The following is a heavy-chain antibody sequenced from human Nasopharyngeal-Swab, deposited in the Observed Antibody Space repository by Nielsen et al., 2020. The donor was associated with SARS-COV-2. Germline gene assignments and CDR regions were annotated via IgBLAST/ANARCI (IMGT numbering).Heavy chain of an antibody. Sequence: GESLKISCAASGFTFNNYNFNWVRQAPGKGLEWVSSFSSSSSYIYYADSVKGRFTISRDNAKNSLYLQMNSLRAEDTAVYYCARDGLDYDFWSAYFMDVWGQGTTVTVPS. CDR3: ARDGLDYDFWSAYFMDV. V-gene: IGHV3-21*01. CDR2: FSSSSSYI. J-gene: IGHJ6*02. D-gene: IGHD3-3*01. CDR1: GFTFNNYN.